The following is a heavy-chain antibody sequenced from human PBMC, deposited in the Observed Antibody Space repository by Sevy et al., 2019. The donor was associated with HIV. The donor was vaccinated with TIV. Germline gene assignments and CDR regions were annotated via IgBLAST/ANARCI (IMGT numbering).Heavy chain of an antibody. CDR2: FDPEDGET. J-gene: IGHJ6*02. D-gene: IGHD3-3*01. CDR3: ATLDFWSDYPLYGMDV. V-gene: IGHV1-24*01. Sequence: ASVKVSCMVSGYTLSKLSMHWVRQAPGKGPEWMGGFDPEDGETIYAQGFQGRVTMTEDTSTDTAYMELSSLRSEDTAVYYCATLDFWSDYPLYGMDVWGQGTTVTVSS. CDR1: GYTLSKLS.